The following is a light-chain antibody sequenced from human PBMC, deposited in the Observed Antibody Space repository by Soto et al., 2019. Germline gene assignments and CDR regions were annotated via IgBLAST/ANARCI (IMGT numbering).Light chain of an antibody. J-gene: IGKJ1*01. CDR3: QHCYSNSHA. V-gene: IGKV1-39*01. Sequence: GGRVTITCRASQSIGGLLDWYQQKLGKAPKLLIYAASSLQSGVPSRFSGSGSGTDFTLTISSLQPDDFATYYCQHCYSNSHAFGEGTKVDIK. CDR1: QSIGGL. CDR2: AAS.